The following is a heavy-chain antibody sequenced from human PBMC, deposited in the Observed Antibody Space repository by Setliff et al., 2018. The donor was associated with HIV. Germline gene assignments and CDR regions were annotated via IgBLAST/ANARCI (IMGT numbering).Heavy chain of an antibody. CDR3: ARMAAAGRGHYYYYVDV. CDR1: GASFSNYY. J-gene: IGHJ6*03. D-gene: IGHD6-13*01. V-gene: IGHV4-34*01. Sequence: SETLSLTCAVYGASFSNYYWGWVRQPPGKGLEWIGEDNHREDTNYNPSLKSRVTISVDTSKNQFSLKLSSVTAADTAVYFCARMAAAGRGHYYYYVDVWGKGTTVTVSS. CDR2: DNHREDT.